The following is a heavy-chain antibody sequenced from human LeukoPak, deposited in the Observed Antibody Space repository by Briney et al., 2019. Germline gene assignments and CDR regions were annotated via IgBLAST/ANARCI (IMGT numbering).Heavy chain of an antibody. Sequence: SVKVSCKASGGTFTIYAISWVRQAPGQGLEWMGGSIPIFGRANYAQQFQDRVTITSDKSTSTAYMQLSSLRSEDTAVYYCARRAGIGYYDILTGYYGWFDPWGQGTLVTASS. CDR2: SIPIFGRA. D-gene: IGHD3-9*01. V-gene: IGHV1-69*06. CDR3: ARRAGIGYYDILTGYYGWFDP. CDR1: GGTFTIYA. J-gene: IGHJ5*02.